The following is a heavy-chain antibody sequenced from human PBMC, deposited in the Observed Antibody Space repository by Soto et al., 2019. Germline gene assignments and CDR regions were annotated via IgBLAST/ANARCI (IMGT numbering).Heavy chain of an antibody. D-gene: IGHD6-13*01. CDR1: GFTFSSYA. CDR2: ISYDGSNK. Sequence: GGSLRLSCAASGFTFSSYAMHWVRQAPGKGLEWVAVISYDGSNKYYADSVKGRFTISRDNSKNTLYLQMNSLRAEDTAVYYWGRGGGKGGKAAPRGGRYYYYGMDVWGQGNTVTVSS. J-gene: IGHJ6*02. V-gene: IGHV3-30-3*01. CDR3: GRGGGKGGKAAPRGGRYYYYGMDV.